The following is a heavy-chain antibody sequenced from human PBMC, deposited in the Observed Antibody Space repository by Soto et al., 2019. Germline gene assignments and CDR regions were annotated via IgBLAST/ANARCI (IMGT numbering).Heavy chain of an antibody. V-gene: IGHV4-39*01. J-gene: IGHJ4*02. D-gene: IGHD3-3*02. Sequence: PSETLSLTCTVSGSSINSSVYYWGGIRHPPGKGPEWLGSSVYGVITYYNPSVTSRVTVSVDTSKNQFSLDLRSVTAADTAVYYCARLPSRHLVDYWGQGTPVTVSS. CDR1: GSSINSSVYY. CDR2: SVYGVIT. CDR3: ARLPSRHLVDY.